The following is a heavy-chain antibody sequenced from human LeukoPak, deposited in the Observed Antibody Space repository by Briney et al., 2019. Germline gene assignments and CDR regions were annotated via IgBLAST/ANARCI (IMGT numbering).Heavy chain of an antibody. CDR1: RFTFSSYG. D-gene: IGHD2-15*01. J-gene: IGHJ4*02. V-gene: IGHV3-30*18. CDR3: AKDKEYCSGGSCYPLYYFDY. Sequence: GGSLRLSCAGSRFTFSSYGMHWVRQAPGKGLEWVSVISYDGNIKDYADSVKGRFTISRDNSKNTLYLQMNSLGAEDTAVYYCAKDKEYCSGGSCYPLYYFDYWGQGTLVTVSS. CDR2: ISYDGNIK.